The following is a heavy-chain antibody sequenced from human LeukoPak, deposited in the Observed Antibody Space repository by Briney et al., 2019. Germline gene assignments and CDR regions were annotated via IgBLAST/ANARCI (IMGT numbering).Heavy chain of an antibody. CDR1: GFTFDDYA. CDR2: ISWNSGSI. J-gene: IGHJ4*02. CDR3: AKDIAKGGFWSGYNDY. Sequence: PGGSLRLSCAASGFTFDDYAMHWVRQAPGKALEWVSGISWNSGSIGYADSVKGRFTISRDNAKNSLYLQMNSLRAEDTALYYCAKDIAKGGFWSGYNDYWGQGTLVTVSS. D-gene: IGHD3-3*01. V-gene: IGHV3-9*01.